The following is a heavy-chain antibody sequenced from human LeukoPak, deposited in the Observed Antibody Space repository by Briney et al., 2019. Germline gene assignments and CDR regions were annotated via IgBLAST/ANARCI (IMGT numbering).Heavy chain of an antibody. V-gene: IGHV3-7*01. CDR1: GFTFSSYW. Sequence: PGGSLRLSCAASGFTFSSYWMSWVRQAPGKGLEWVANIKQDGSEKFYVDSVKGRFTISRDNAQNALYLQMNSLTAEDTAVYYCARDLAGRAAAGSVYFDPWGQGTLVTVSS. J-gene: IGHJ5*02. CDR2: IKQDGSEK. CDR3: ARDLAGRAAAGSVYFDP. D-gene: IGHD6-13*01.